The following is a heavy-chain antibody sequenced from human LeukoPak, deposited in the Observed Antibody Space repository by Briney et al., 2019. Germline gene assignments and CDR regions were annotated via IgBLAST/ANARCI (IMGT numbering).Heavy chain of an antibody. J-gene: IGHJ4*02. CDR3: ARDYCSSTSCLFDY. Sequence: GSVKVSCKASGYTFTSYAMHWVRQAPGQRLEWMGWINAGNGNTKYSQKIQGRVTITRDTSASTAYMELSSLRSEDTAVYYCARDYCSSTSCLFDYWGQGTLVTVSS. V-gene: IGHV1-3*01. CDR1: GYTFTSYA. CDR2: INAGNGNT. D-gene: IGHD2-2*01.